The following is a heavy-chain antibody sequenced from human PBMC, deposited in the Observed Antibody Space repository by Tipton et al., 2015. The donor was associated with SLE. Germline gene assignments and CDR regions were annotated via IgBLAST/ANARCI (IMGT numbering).Heavy chain of an antibody. Sequence: TLSLTCTVSGGSISSYFWSWIRQPAGKGLEWIGRIYTSGRTNYNPSLKSRVTISVDTSKNQFSLKLSSVTAADTALYYCAREGWQQLPPLYYYYYYGMDVWGQGTTVTVSS. CDR3: AREGWQQLPPLYYYYYYGMDV. V-gene: IGHV4-4*07. J-gene: IGHJ6*02. CDR2: IYTSGRT. D-gene: IGHD6-13*01. CDR1: GGSISSYF.